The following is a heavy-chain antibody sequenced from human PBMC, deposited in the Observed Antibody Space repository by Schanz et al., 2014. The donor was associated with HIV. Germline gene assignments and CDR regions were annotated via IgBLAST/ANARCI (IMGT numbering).Heavy chain of an antibody. D-gene: IGHD3-3*01. V-gene: IGHV1-69*06. CDR1: GGAFSSYA. Sequence: QVQLVQSGAEVKKPGSSVKVSCKASGGAFSSYAISWVRQAPGQGLEWMGGIIPVFSTSNYAQKFQGRVTITADKSTSTAYMELSSLRSEDTAVYYCARGECDFWSGYCPHFHYFDLDVWGPGTSVTVSS. J-gene: IGHJ6*02. CDR3: ARGECDFWSGYCPHFHYFDLDV. CDR2: IIPVFSTS.